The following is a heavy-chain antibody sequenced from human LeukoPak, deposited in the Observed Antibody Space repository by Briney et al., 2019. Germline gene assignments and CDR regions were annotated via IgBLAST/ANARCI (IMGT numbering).Heavy chain of an antibody. V-gene: IGHV3-64*01. Sequence: GGSLRLSCAVSGFTFSNYGMHWVRQAPGKGLEYVSGISSNGGNTNYANSVKGRFTISRDNSKNTLYLQMGSLRPEDMVVYYCAGLRHYNGGFDYWGQGTLVTASS. CDR1: GFTFSNYG. J-gene: IGHJ4*02. CDR3: AGLRHYNGGFDY. CDR2: ISSNGGNT. D-gene: IGHD5-24*01.